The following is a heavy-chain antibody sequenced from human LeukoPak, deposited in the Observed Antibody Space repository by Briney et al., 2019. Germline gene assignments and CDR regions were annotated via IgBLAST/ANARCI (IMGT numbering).Heavy chain of an antibody. CDR1: GFTFSSYA. D-gene: IGHD2-8*01. J-gene: IGHJ6*03. CDR3: ANGNRCTSPNCLGYYYFYMDV. V-gene: IGHV3-23*01. Sequence: YPGGSLRLSCAASGFTFSSYAMNWVRQAPGRGLEWVSGFSCSGSTTYYADSVKGRFTISRDNSKNTLYLQMNSLRAEDTAVYYCANGNRCTSPNCLGYYYFYMDVWGKGTTVTVSS. CDR2: FSCSGSTT.